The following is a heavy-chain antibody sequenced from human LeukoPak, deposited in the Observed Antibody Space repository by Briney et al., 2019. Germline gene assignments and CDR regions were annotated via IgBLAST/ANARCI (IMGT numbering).Heavy chain of an antibody. Sequence: GGSLGLSCAASGFTFSSYSMNWVRQAPGKGLEWVSSISSSSSYIYYADSVKGRFTISRDNAKNSLYLQMNSLRAEDTAVYYCARDLVIAVAAPMDVWGKGTTVTVSS. CDR2: ISSSSSYI. D-gene: IGHD6-19*01. CDR3: ARDLVIAVAAPMDV. V-gene: IGHV3-21*01. J-gene: IGHJ6*04. CDR1: GFTFSSYS.